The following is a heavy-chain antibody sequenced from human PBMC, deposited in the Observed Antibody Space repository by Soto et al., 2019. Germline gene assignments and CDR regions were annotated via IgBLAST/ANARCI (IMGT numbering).Heavy chain of an antibody. CDR1: GVTVSIYY. J-gene: IGHJ4*02. Sequence: GGSLKLDCAASGVTVSIYYMSWIRQAPGKGLEWVSYITSSSSYTNYADSVKGRFTISRDNAKNSLYLQMNSLRAEDTAVYYCARDPGIAAAGSDYWGQGTLVIVSS. V-gene: IGHV3-11*06. CDR3: ARDPGIAAAGSDY. CDR2: ITSSSSYT. D-gene: IGHD6-13*01.